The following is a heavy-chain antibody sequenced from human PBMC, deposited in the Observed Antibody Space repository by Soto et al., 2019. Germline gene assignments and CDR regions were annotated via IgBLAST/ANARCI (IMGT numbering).Heavy chain of an antibody. V-gene: IGHV4-34*01. Sequence: PSETLSLTCAVYGGSFSGYYWSWIRQPPGKGLEWIGEINHSGSTNYNPSLKSRVTLSVYTSKNQFSLKLSSVTAADTAVYYCARGQRGTTVTRRRAFDIWGQGTMVTVSS. CDR1: GGSFSGYY. D-gene: IGHD4-17*01. J-gene: IGHJ3*02. CDR3: ARGQRGTTVTRRRAFDI. CDR2: INHSGST.